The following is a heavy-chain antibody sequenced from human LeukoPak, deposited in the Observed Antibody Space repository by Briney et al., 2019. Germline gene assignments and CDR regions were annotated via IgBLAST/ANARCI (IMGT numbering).Heavy chain of an antibody. CDR2: IYYRGST. D-gene: IGHD3-22*01. Sequence: SETLSLTCTVSGGTISSYYWSWIRQPPGKGLEWIGYIYYRGSTNYNPSLKSRVTISVDTSKNQFSLKLSSVTAADTAVYYCARVSGYYDSSGYYNYYGMDVWGQGTTVTVSS. J-gene: IGHJ6*02. V-gene: IGHV4-59*01. CDR1: GGTISSYY. CDR3: ARVSGYYDSSGYYNYYGMDV.